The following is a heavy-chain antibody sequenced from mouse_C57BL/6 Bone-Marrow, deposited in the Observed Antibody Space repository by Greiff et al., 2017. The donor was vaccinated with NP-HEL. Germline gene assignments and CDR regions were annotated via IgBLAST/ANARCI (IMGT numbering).Heavy chain of an antibody. CDR2: IWSGGST. CDR3: ARGEIYFVAY. CDR1: GFSLTSYG. Sequence: QVQLKQSGPGLVQPSQSLSITCTVSGFSLTSYGVHWVRQSPGKGLEWLGVIWSGGSTDYNAAFISRLSISKDNSKSQVFFKMNSLQADDTAIYYCARGEIYFVAYWGQGTLVTVSA. D-gene: IGHD2-1*01. J-gene: IGHJ3*01. V-gene: IGHV2-2*01.